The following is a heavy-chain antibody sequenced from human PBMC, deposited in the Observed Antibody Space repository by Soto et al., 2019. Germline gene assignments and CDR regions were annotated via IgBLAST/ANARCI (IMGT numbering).Heavy chain of an antibody. Sequence: PSETLSLTCTVSGGSISSGDTSWNWIRQHPGKGLEWIGHIYYTGSTYYNPSLKSRLTISVDTSKNQFSLQLNSVTAADTAVYYCAGVITISEEFIKYYFDPWGEEPR. V-gene: IGHV4-31*03. CDR1: GGSISSGDTS. D-gene: IGHD3-3*01. J-gene: IGHJ5*02. CDR2: IYYTGST. CDR3: AGVITISEEFIKYYFDP.